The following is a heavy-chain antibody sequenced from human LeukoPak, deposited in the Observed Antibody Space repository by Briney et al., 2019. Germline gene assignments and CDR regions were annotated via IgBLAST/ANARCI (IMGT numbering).Heavy chain of an antibody. CDR1: GFTFRSYA. Sequence: GRSLRLSCAASGFTFRSYAMHWVRQAPGKGLEWVAVISYDGSNKYYADSVKGRFTISRDNSKNTLYLQMNSLRAEDTAVYYCARDYPDGGGGRYFDWLPVFWGQGTLVTVST. D-gene: IGHD3-9*01. CDR3: ARDYPDGGGGRYFDWLPVF. J-gene: IGHJ4*02. CDR2: ISYDGSNK. V-gene: IGHV3-30-3*01.